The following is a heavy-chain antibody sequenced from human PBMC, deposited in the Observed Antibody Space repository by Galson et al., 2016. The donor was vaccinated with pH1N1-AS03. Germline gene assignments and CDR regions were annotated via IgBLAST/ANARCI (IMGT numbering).Heavy chain of an antibody. J-gene: IGHJ4*02. Sequence: SLRLSRAASGFTFSSYWMHWVRHLPGKGLVWVSGIDSDGSNTYYADSVRGRFTISRDNAKNTLYLQMNSLRAEDTALYYCADPFGLPWGQGTLITVSS. CDR1: GFTFSSYW. CDR3: ADPFGLP. D-gene: IGHD2/OR15-2a*01. CDR2: IDSDGSNT. V-gene: IGHV3-74*01.